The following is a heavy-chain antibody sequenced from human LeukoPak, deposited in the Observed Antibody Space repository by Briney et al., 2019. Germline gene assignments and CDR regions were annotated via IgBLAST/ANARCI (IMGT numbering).Heavy chain of an antibody. CDR3: AKANTAMSYFDY. D-gene: IGHD5-18*01. V-gene: IGHV3-23*01. CDR2: ISAGGGST. CDR1: GFTFSSYA. Sequence: GGSLRLSCAASGFTFSSYAMSWVRQAPGKGLEWVSGISAGGGSTYYADSVKGRFTISRDNSKNTLYLQMDSLRAEDTAVYYCAKANTAMSYFDYWGQGTLVTVSS. J-gene: IGHJ4*02.